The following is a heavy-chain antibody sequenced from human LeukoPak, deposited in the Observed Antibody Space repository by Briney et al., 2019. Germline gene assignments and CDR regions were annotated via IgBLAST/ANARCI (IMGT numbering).Heavy chain of an antibody. J-gene: IGHJ4*02. Sequence: SGGSLRLSCAASGFTFDDYGMSCVRQAPGKGLEWVSGINWNGGSTGYADSVKGRFTISRDNAKNSLYLQMNSLRAEDTALYYCAREANYDILTGYSSGVSSGFDYWGQGTLVTVSS. CDR2: INWNGGST. CDR3: AREANYDILTGYSSGVSSGFDY. V-gene: IGHV3-20*04. CDR1: GFTFDDYG. D-gene: IGHD3-9*01.